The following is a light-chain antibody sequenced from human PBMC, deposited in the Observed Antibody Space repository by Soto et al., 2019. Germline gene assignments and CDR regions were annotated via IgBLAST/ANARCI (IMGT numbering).Light chain of an antibody. CDR2: DAS. CDR1: QSFSTW. V-gene: IGKV1-5*01. CDR3: QQYNSYSWT. Sequence: DIQMTQSPSTLSASVGDRVTITCRASQSFSTWLAWYQQKPGKAPTLLIYDASNLESGVPSRFSGSGSGTEFTLIISSLQPDDVATYYCQQYNSYSWTLGQGTKVDIK. J-gene: IGKJ1*01.